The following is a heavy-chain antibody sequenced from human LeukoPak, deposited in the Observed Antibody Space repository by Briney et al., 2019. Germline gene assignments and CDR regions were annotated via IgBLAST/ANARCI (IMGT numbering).Heavy chain of an antibody. CDR3: ARYTHSSGFDY. Sequence: GGSLRLSCAASGLIVSSNYMSWVRQAPGKGLEWVSVIYSGGSTYYADSVKGRFTISRDNSKNTLYLQMNSLRAEDTAVYYCARYTHSSGFDYWGQGTLVTVSS. CDR2: IYSGGST. V-gene: IGHV3-53*01. CDR1: GLIVSSNY. J-gene: IGHJ4*02. D-gene: IGHD6-19*01.